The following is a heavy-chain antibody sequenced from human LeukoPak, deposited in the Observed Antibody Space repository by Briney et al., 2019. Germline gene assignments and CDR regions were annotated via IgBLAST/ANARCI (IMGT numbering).Heavy chain of an antibody. V-gene: IGHV3-7*03. CDR3: ATPLDYYDRSDSHQGGD. CDR1: GFTFSTYA. Sequence: GGSLRLSCAASGFTFSTYAMSWFRQAPGKGLEWVANIKGDGSKKNLVDSVKGRFTISRDNAKNSLYLQMNSLRAEDTAVYYCATPLDYYDRSDSHQGGDWGQGTLVTVSS. J-gene: IGHJ4*02. D-gene: IGHD3-22*01. CDR2: IKGDGSKK.